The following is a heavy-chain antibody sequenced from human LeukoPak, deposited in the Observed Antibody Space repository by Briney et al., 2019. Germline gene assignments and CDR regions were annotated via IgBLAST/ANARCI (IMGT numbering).Heavy chain of an antibody. J-gene: IGHJ4*02. CDR3: ARAPGAALD. CDR1: GGSISSGSYY. CDR2: INHRGST. Sequence: SETLSLTCTVSGGSISSGSYYWSWIRQPPGKGLEWIGEINHRGSTNYNPSLKSRVTVSLDTSKNQFSLKLSSVTAADTAVYYCARAPGAALDWGQGTLVTVSS. V-gene: IGHV4-39*07. D-gene: IGHD2-15*01.